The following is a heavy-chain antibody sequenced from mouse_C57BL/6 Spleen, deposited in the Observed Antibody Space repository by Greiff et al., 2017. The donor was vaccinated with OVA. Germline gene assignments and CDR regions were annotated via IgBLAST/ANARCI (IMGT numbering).Heavy chain of an antibody. CDR2: IYPGDGDT. CDR3: ASLYDGYYYAMDY. V-gene: IGHV1-82*01. Sequence: QVQLQQSGPELVKPGASVKISCKASGYAFSSSWMNWVKQRPGKGLEWIGRIYPGDGDTNYNGKFKGKATLTADKSSSTAYMQLSSLTSEDSAVYFCASLYDGYYYAMDYWGQGTSVTVSS. D-gene: IGHD2-3*01. CDR1: GYAFSSSW. J-gene: IGHJ4*01.